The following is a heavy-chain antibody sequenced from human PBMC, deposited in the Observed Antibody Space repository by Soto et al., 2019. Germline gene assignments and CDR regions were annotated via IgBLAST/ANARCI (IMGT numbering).Heavy chain of an antibody. CDR3: ARVSRSVPAAMSYYYSSVDV. J-gene: IGHJ6*03. CDR2: IYYSGST. CDR1: GGSISSYY. D-gene: IGHD2-2*01. V-gene: IGHV4-59*01. Sequence: SETLSLTCTVSGGSISSYYWSWIRQPPGKGLEWMGYIYYSGSTNYNPSLKSRVTISVDTSKNQFSLNLSSVPAADPAVYYCARVSRSVPAAMSYYYSSVDVWGKGTTVTVSS.